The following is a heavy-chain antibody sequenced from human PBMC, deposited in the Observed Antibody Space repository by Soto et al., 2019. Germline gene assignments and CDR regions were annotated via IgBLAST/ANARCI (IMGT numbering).Heavy chain of an antibody. J-gene: IGHJ4*02. D-gene: IGHD3-22*01. V-gene: IGHV3-9*01. CDR1: GFTFSSYG. CDR2: ITWNSGHI. Sequence: TGGSLRLSCAASGFTFSSYGMHWVRQVPGKGLEWVSGITWNSGHILYADSVKGRFTISRDNAKKSLYLELNSLRPEDTALYYCAKGRSSMIVVVMDYWGQGTPVTVSS. CDR3: AKGRSSMIVVVMDY.